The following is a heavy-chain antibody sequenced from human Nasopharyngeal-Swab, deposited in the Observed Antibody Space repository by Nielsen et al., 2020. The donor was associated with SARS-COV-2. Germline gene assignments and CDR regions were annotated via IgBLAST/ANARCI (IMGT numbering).Heavy chain of an antibody. Sequence: WIRQRPGKGLEWIGSIYYSGSTYYNPSLKSRVTISVDTSKNQFSLKLSSVTAADTAVYYCARVKITIFGVAYFDYWGQGTLVTVSS. CDR3: ARVKITIFGVAYFDY. J-gene: IGHJ4*02. D-gene: IGHD3-3*01. CDR2: IYYSGST. V-gene: IGHV4-39*07.